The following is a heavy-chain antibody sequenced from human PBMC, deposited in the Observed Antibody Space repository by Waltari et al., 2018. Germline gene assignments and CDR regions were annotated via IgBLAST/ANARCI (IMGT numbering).Heavy chain of an antibody. CDR2: IYYSGST. CDR1: GGSISSSSYY. V-gene: IGHV4-39*07. D-gene: IGHD6-13*01. J-gene: IGHJ4*02. Sequence: QLQLQESGPGLVKPSETLSLTCTVSGGSISSSSYYWGWSRQPPGKGLEWIGSIYYSGSTYYNPSLKSRVTISVDTSKNQFSLKLSSVTAADTAVYYCARDLQQLAIFDYWGQGTLVTVSS. CDR3: ARDLQQLAIFDY.